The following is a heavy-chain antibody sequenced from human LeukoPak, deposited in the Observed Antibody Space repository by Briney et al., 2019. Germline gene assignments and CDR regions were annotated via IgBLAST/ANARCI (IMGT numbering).Heavy chain of an antibody. D-gene: IGHD6-19*01. Sequence: SQTLSLTCAISGDSVSSNSATWNWIRQSPSRGLEWLGRTYYRSKWYNDYAVSVKSRITIKPDTSKNQFSLQLSSVTPEDTAVYYCARDPAYTSGWTKNGFDIWGQGTMVTVSS. CDR1: GDSVSSNSAT. CDR2: TYYRSKWYN. J-gene: IGHJ3*02. CDR3: ARDPAYTSGWTKNGFDI. V-gene: IGHV6-1*01.